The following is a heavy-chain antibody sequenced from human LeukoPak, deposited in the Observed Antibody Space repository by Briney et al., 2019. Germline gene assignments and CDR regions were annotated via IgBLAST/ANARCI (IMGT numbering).Heavy chain of an antibody. V-gene: IGHV3-48*01. CDR2: ISGSSSTI. CDR1: GFTFSSYS. CDR3: ATPFDY. Sequence: PGGSLRLSCAASGFTFSSYSMNWVRQAPGKGLEWVSYISGSSSTIYYADSVKGRFTISRDNAKNSLYLQMNSLRAEDTAVYDCATPFDYWGQGTLVTVSS. J-gene: IGHJ4*02.